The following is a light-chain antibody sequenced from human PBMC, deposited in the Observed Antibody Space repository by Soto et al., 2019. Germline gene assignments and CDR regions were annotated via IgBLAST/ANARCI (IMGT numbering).Light chain of an antibody. CDR3: CSYVGRNTYV. J-gene: IGLJ1*01. CDR1: SSDVGGYNY. V-gene: IGLV2-8*01. Sequence: QSALTQPPSASGSPGQSVTISCTGTSSDVGGYNYVSWYQQHPGKAPKLMIYEVSKRPSGVPDRFSGSKSGNTASLTVSGLQAEDEADYYCCSYVGRNTYVFGTGTKLTVL. CDR2: EVS.